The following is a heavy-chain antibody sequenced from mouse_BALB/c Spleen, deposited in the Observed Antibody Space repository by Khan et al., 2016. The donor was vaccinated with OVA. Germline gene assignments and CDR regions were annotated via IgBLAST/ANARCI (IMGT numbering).Heavy chain of an antibody. CDR1: GYIFTSYW. V-gene: IGHV1S132*01. Sequence: QVQLQQSGGELVRPGASVKVSCKTSGYIFTSYWIHWVKQRSGQGLEWIARIYPGTGSTYYNEKFKGKATLTADKSSSTAYMQISSLKSEDSAVYSCARGEYGNFFFDHWGQGTTLTVSS. CDR3: ARGEYGNFFFDH. D-gene: IGHD2-10*02. J-gene: IGHJ2*01. CDR2: IYPGTGST.